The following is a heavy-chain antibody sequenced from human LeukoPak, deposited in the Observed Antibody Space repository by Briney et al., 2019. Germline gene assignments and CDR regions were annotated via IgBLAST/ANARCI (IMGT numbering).Heavy chain of an antibody. CDR1: GGSISSYY. CDR3: ARLKYSSGWYPFDN. CDR2: IYYSGST. V-gene: IGHV4-59*08. Sequence: SETLSLTCTVSGGSISSYYWSWIRQPPGKGLEWIGYIYYSGSTNYNPSLKSRVTISVDTSKNQFSLKLSSVTAADTAVYYCARLKYSSGWYPFDNWGQGTLATVSS. J-gene: IGHJ4*02. D-gene: IGHD6-19*01.